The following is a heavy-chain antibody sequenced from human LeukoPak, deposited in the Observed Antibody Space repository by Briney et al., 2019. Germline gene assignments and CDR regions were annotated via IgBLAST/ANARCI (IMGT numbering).Heavy chain of an antibody. CDR1: GYSISSGYY. D-gene: IGHD6-13*01. V-gene: IGHV4-38-2*02. J-gene: IGHJ4*02. CDR2: IYHSGST. CDR3: ARGAILAAAEAYFDY. Sequence: PSETLSLTCTVSGYSISSGYYWGWIRQPPGKGLEWIGSIYHSGSTYYNPSLKSRVTISVDTSKNQFSLKLSSVTAADTAVYYCARGAILAAAEAYFDYWGQGTLVTVSS.